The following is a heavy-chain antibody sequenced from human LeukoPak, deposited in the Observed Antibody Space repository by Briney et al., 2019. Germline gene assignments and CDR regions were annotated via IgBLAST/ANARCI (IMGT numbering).Heavy chain of an antibody. CDR2: IIPIFGTA. CDR1: GGTFSSYA. J-gene: IGHJ2*01. V-gene: IGHV1-69*06. Sequence: GASVKVSCKASGGTFSSYAISWVRQAPGQGLEWMGGIIPIFGTANYAQKFQGRVTITADKSTSTAYMELSSLRSEDTAVYYCARWSSSYADPKKHHQLKLPSWYFDLWGRGTLVTVSS. CDR3: ARWSSSYADPKKHHQLKLPSWYFDL. D-gene: IGHD6-13*01.